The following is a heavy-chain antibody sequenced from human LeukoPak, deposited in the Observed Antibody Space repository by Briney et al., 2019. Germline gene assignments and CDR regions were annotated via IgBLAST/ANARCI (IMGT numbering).Heavy chain of an antibody. CDR3: SKSPCSLLVLIGY. CDR1: GCTFSNYV. V-gene: IGHV3-23*01. D-gene: IGHD3-16*01. Sequence: PGASLRLSCAASGCTFSNYVMNWLRQPPATGLEWVSTSCDSGSSTYYADSAKGRFTISRDNSKHTLYLQMNSLRAEHTALYYFSKSPCSLLVLIGYWGQGPLVSVSS. J-gene: IGHJ4*02. CDR2: SCDSGSST.